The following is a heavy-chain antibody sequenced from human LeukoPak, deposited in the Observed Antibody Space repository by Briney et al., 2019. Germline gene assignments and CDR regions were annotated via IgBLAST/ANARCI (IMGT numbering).Heavy chain of an antibody. V-gene: IGHV3-23*01. Sequence: GGSLRLSCEASGFTFAWFAMNWVRQAPGRGLEWVSTVSGGADGPYYADSVKGRFTISRDNSKNTVYLQMNSLRAEDTAVYYCAKDSGHYDFWSGYSENFDYWGQGTLVTVSS. CDR2: VSGGADGP. CDR3: AKDSGHYDFWSGYSENFDY. D-gene: IGHD3-3*01. CDR1: GFTFAWFA. J-gene: IGHJ4*02.